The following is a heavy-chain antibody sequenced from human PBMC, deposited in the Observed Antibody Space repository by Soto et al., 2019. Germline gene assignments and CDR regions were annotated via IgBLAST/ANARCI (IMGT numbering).Heavy chain of an antibody. V-gene: IGHV3-9*01. CDR1: GFTFDDYA. Sequence: EVQLVESGGGLVQPGRSLRLSCAASGFTFDDYAMHWVRQAPGKGLEWVSGISWNSGSIDYTDSVKGRFTISRDNAKNSLYLQMNSLRAEDTALYYCVAHAHRHDDFLMDVWGKGTTVTVSS. D-gene: IGHD1-1*01. CDR3: VAHAHRHDDFLMDV. J-gene: IGHJ6*03. CDR2: ISWNSGSI.